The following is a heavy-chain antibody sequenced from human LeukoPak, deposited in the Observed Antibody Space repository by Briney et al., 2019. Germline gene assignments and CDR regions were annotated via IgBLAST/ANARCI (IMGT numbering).Heavy chain of an antibody. Sequence: SETLSLTCTVSGGSISSGSYYWSWIRQPAGKGLGWIGGIYTSGSTNYNPSLKSRVTISVDTSKNQFSLKLSSVTVADTAVYYCALGGYDSSGYYSDYWGQGTLVTVSS. V-gene: IGHV4-61*02. CDR2: IYTSGST. D-gene: IGHD3-22*01. CDR1: GGSISSGSYY. CDR3: ALGGYDSSGYYSDY. J-gene: IGHJ4*02.